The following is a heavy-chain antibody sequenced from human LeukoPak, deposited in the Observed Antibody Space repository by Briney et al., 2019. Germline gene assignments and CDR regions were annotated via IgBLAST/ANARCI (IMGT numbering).Heavy chain of an antibody. CDR3: ASGTTGTTGYYYYYYYMDV. D-gene: IGHD1-1*01. CDR2: ISSSGSTI. Sequence: PGGSLRLFCAASGFTFSSYEVNWVRQAPGKGLEWVSYISSSGSTIYYADSVKGRFTISRDNAKNSLYLQMNSLRAEDTAVYYCASGTTGTTGYYYYYYYMDVWGKGTTVTVSS. V-gene: IGHV3-48*03. CDR1: GFTFSSYE. J-gene: IGHJ6*03.